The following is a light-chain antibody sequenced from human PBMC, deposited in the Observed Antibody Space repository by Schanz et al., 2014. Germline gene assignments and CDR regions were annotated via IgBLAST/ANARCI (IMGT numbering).Light chain of an antibody. CDR3: SSYAGSNFVV. J-gene: IGLJ2*01. CDR1: GTDVGSYDS. CDR2: EGT. V-gene: IGLV2-14*02. Sequence: QSALTQPASVSGSRGQSITISCTGIGTDVGSYDSVSWYQQYPAKAPKLMIYEGTKRPSGVSNRFSGSRSGNTASLTISGLQAEDEADYYCSSYAGSNFVVFGGGTKLTVL.